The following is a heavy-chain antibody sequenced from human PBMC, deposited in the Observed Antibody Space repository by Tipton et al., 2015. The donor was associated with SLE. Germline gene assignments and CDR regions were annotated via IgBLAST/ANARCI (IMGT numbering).Heavy chain of an antibody. J-gene: IGHJ4*02. CDR3: ARAQLGIRGIDY. CDR2: INHSGST. CDR1: GGSFSGYY. D-gene: IGHD7-27*01. V-gene: IGHV4-34*01. Sequence: TLSLTCTVYGGSFSGYYWSWIRQPPGKGLEWIGEINHSGSTNYNPSLKSRVTISVDTSKNQFSLKLSSVTAADTAVYYCARAQLGIRGIDYWGQGTLVTVPS.